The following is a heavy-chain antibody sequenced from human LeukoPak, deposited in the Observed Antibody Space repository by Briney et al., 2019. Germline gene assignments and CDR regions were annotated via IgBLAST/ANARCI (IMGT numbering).Heavy chain of an antibody. CDR3: ARGISYGFVY. V-gene: IGHV4-31*03. D-gene: IGHD5-18*01. CDR2: IYYSVST. Sequence: SETLSLTCTVSGGSITSGGYYWSWIRQHPGKGLEWIGYIYYSVSTYYNPSLKSRVTILIDTSRKQFSLDLNSVTAADTAVYYCARGISYGFVYWGQGTLVTVSS. J-gene: IGHJ4*02. CDR1: GGSITSGGYY.